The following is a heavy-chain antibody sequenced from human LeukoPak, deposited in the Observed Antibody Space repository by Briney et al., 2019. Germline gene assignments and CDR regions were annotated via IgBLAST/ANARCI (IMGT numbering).Heavy chain of an antibody. J-gene: IGHJ4*02. V-gene: IGHV3-30*04. Sequence: GRSLRLSCAASGFTFSTYTMHWVRQTPGKGLEWVALISYDGNNKYYVDSVKGRFTISRDNSENTLYLQMNSLRVEDTAVYYCARDVAYGDYGLDYWGQGTLVTVSS. D-gene: IGHD4-17*01. CDR3: ARDVAYGDYGLDY. CDR2: ISYDGNNK. CDR1: GFTFSTYT.